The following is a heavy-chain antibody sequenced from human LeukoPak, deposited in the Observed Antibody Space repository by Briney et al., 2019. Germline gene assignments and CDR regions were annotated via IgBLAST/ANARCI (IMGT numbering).Heavy chain of an antibody. V-gene: IGHV1-69*04. CDR3: ASGNTIAPFDY. Sequence: ASVKVSCKASGYTFTSYGISWVRQAPGQGLEWMGRIIPILGIANYAQKFQGRVTITADKFTSTAYMELSSLRSEDTAVYYCASGNTIAPFDYWGQGTLVTVSS. CDR1: GYTFTSYG. CDR2: IIPILGIA. D-gene: IGHD6-13*01. J-gene: IGHJ4*02.